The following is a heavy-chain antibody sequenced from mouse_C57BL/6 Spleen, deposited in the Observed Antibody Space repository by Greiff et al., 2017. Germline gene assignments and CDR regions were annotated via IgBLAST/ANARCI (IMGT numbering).Heavy chain of an antibody. V-gene: IGHV1-9*01. CDR3: ARRAYGSSYSSYWYFDV. Sequence: VQLQQSGAELMKPGASVKLSCKATGYTFTGYWIEWVKQRPGHGLEWIGEILPGSGSTNYNAQFKGKATVTADTSSNTAYMQLSSLTTGDSAIDYCARRAYGSSYSSYWYFDVWGTGTTVTVSS. J-gene: IGHJ1*03. CDR1: GYTFTGYW. CDR2: ILPGSGST. D-gene: IGHD1-1*01.